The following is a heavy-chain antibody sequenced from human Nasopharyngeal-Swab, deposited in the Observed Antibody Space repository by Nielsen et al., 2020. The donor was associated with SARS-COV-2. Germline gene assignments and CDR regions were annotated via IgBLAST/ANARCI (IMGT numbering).Heavy chain of an antibody. CDR2: IYPGDSDI. D-gene: IGHD6-19*01. Sequence: KVFCKGSGYSFTSYWIGWVRQMPGKGLEWMGIIYPGDSDIRYSPSFQGQVTISADKSISTAYMQWTSLKASDTAIYYCARPYSSDWSRIDYWGQGTLVTVSS. CDR1: GYSFTSYW. V-gene: IGHV5-51*01. CDR3: ARPYSSDWSRIDY. J-gene: IGHJ4*02.